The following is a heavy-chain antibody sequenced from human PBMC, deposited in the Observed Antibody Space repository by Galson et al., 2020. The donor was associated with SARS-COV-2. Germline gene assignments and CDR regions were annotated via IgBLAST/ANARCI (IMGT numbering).Heavy chain of an antibody. J-gene: IGHJ6*03. CDR3: ARLRYCSSTSCYTGHYYYYYMDV. CDR2: INHSGST. V-gene: IGHV4-34*01. Sequence: SETLSLTCAVYGGSFSGYYWSWIRQPPGKGLEWIGEINHSGSTNYNPSLKSRVTISVDTSKNQFSLKLSSVTAADTAVYYCARLRYCSSTSCYTGHYYYYYMDVWGKGTTFTVSS. CDR1: GGSFSGYY. D-gene: IGHD2-2*02.